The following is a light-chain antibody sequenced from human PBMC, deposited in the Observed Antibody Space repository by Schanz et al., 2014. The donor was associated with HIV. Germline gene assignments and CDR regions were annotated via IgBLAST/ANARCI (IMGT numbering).Light chain of an antibody. V-gene: IGLV1-44*01. Sequence: QSVLTQPPSXXXXPGQRVXXXXXXXGSXPRSNAVNWYQQLPGTAPKLLIYNTYHRPSGVPDRFSGSQSGTSASLAISGLQSEDEAVYYCATWXXXXKGWVFGGGTKLTVL. J-gene: IGLJ3*02. CDR1: GSXPRSNA. CDR2: NTY. CDR3: ATWXXXXKGWV.